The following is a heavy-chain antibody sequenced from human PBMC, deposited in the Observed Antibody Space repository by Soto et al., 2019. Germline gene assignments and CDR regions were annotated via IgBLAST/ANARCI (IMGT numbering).Heavy chain of an antibody. CDR1: GFTLSMYW. V-gene: IGHV3-74*01. J-gene: IGHJ4*02. CDR3: GRALGYASGAAY. D-gene: IGHD6-19*01. Sequence: EVQLEESGGGLVQPGGSLRLSCAASGFTLSMYWMHWVRQVPGKGLLWVSLVSGDGSDKNYADSVKGRFTISRDNAKNTLYLEMNSLGAEDSAVYYCGRALGYASGAAYWGRGTLVTVSS. CDR2: VSGDGSDK.